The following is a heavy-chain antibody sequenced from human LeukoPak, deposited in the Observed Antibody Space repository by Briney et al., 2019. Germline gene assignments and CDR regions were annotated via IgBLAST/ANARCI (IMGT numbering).Heavy chain of an antibody. V-gene: IGHV4-39*02. J-gene: IGHJ4*02. D-gene: IGHD1-26*01. Sequence: PSETLSLTCTVSGGSISSSSYYWGWIRQPPGKGLEWIGSIYYSGSTYYNPSLKSRVTISVDTSKNQFSLKLSSVTAADTAVYYCARDWGPQVGPIDYWGQGTLVTVSS. CDR3: ARDWGPQVGPIDY. CDR2: IYYSGST. CDR1: GGSISSSSYY.